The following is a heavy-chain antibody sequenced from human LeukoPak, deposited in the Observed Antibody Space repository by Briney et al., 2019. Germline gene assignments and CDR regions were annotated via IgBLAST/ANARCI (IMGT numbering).Heavy chain of an antibody. CDR3: ARGPLGYCSSSSCHGPDY. V-gene: IGHV4-34*01. Sequence: SETLSLTCAVYGDSFSGFYWGWIRQPPGKGLEWIGEINHSGSTNYNPSLKSRVTISADTSKNQFSLRLSSVTAADTAVYYCARGPLGYCSSSSCHGPDYWGQGTLVTVSS. CDR1: GDSFSGFY. J-gene: IGHJ4*02. CDR2: INHSGST. D-gene: IGHD2-2*01.